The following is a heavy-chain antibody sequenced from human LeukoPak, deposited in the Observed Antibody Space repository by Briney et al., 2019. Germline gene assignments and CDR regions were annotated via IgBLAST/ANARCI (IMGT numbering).Heavy chain of an antibody. D-gene: IGHD3-3*01. J-gene: IGHJ4*02. V-gene: IGHV3-53*01. CDR1: GVTVNSNY. Sequence: GGSLRLSSAAAGVTVNSNYINWVRQAPGKGLEWGSVIYSSAGTNYADSVKGRFTISRDDSKNTVFLQMNSLRVEDTAFYYCARGNFWSGYYLDYWGQGTLVTVSS. CDR3: ARGNFWSGYYLDY. CDR2: IYSSAGT.